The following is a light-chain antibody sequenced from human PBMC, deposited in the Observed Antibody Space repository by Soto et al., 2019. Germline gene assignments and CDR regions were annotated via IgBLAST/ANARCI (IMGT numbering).Light chain of an antibody. Sequence: QSVLTQPPSGSGTPGQRVTISCSGSSSNIGNNYVYWYQQFPGTAPKVLIYRNNQRPSGVPDRFSGSKSGTSASLAISGLRSEDEADYYCAAWDDSLSGLVFGGGTKLTVL. V-gene: IGLV1-47*01. CDR3: AAWDDSLSGLV. J-gene: IGLJ3*02. CDR2: RNN. CDR1: SSNIGNNY.